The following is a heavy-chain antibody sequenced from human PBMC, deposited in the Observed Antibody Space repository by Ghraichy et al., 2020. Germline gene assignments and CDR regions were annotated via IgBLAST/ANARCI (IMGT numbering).Heavy chain of an antibody. CDR1: GFTFSSYS. Sequence: GGSLRLSCAASGFTFSSYSISWVRQAPGKGLEWVSSITPSGRTSYYADSVKGRFTFSRDNSKNTLYLQMDSLRAEDTAVYYCTQGGAIRAVDFVSWGQGTLVTVSS. V-gene: IGHV3-23*01. D-gene: IGHD3-10*01. CDR2: ITPSGRTS. J-gene: IGHJ5*02. CDR3: TQGGAIRAVDFVS.